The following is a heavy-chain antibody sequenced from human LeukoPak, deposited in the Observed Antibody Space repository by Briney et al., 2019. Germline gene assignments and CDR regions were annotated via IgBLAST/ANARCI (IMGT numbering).Heavy chain of an antibody. CDR3: ARALMVRGVSGGY. CDR2: ISSSGSTI. J-gene: IGHJ4*02. Sequence: GGSLRLSCAASGFTFSSYEMNWVRQAPGKGLEWVSYISSSGSTIYYADSVKGRFTISRDNAKNSLYLQMNSLRAEDTAVYYCARALMVRGVSGGYWGQGTLVTVSS. D-gene: IGHD3-10*01. V-gene: IGHV3-48*03. CDR1: GFTFSSYE.